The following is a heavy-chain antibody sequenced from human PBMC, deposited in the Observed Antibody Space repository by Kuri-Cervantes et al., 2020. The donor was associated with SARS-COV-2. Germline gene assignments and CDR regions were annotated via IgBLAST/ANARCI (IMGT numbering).Heavy chain of an antibody. CDR3: ARVYSSGSYYYYGMDV. CDR1: GYTFTSYG. D-gene: IGHD6-19*01. J-gene: IGHJ6*02. V-gene: IGHV1-18*01. Sequence: ASVKVSCKASGYTFTSYGISWVRQAPGQGLEWMGWISAYNGNTNYAQKLQGRVTMTTDTSTSTAYMELRSLRSDDTAVYYCARVYSSGSYYYYGMDVWGQRTTVTVSS. CDR2: ISAYNGNT.